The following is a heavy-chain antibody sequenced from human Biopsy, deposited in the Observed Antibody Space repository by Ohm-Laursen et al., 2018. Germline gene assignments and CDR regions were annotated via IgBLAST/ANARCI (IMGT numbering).Heavy chain of an antibody. Sequence: SLRLSCAASGFTFSDYYISWIRQAPGKGLEWVSYITSGGSTTDYADSVKGRFTISRDNAKSSLFLQMNSLRAEDTAMYYCARDVEGFYSYAMDVWGQGTTVTASS. D-gene: IGHD5-24*01. J-gene: IGHJ6*02. CDR3: ARDVEGFYSYAMDV. V-gene: IGHV3-11*01. CDR1: GFTFSDYY. CDR2: ITSGGSTT.